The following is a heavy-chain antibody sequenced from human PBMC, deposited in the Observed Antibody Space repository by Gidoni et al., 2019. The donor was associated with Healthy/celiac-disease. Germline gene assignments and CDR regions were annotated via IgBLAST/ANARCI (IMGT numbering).Heavy chain of an antibody. CDR1: GFTFSNPW. D-gene: IGHD3-3*01. Sequence: EVQLVESGGGLVKPGGSLRLSCAASGFTFSNPWQSWVRQAPGKGLEWVGRIKSKTDGGTTDYAAPVKGRFTISRDDSKNTLYLQMNSLKTEDTAVYYCTTVAYDFWSGYPQHDDWGQGTLVTVSS. J-gene: IGHJ4*02. CDR2: IKSKTDGGTT. V-gene: IGHV3-15*01. CDR3: TTVAYDFWSGYPQHDD.